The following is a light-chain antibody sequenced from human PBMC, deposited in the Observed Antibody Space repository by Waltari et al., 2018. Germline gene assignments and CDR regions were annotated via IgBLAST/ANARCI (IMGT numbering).Light chain of an antibody. CDR1: SGHSNNI. J-gene: IGLJ3*02. Sequence: QLVVTQSSSASASLGASVKLTCTLDSGHSNNIIAWLQQQPEKGPRYFMKINSDGSHSKGDEIPDRFSGSSSGAERYLTISNLQSEDEGDYYCQTGGHGTWVFGGGTKLTVL. CDR3: QTGGHGTWV. CDR2: INSDGSH. V-gene: IGLV4-69*01.